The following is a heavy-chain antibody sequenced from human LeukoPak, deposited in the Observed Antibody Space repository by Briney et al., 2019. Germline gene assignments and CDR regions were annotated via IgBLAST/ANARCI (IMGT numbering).Heavy chain of an antibody. CDR2: ISSSGSTI. CDR1: GFTFSNYE. V-gene: IGHV3-48*03. D-gene: IGHD3-10*02. Sequence: GGSLRLSCAASGFTFSNYEMNWVRQAPGKGLEWVSYISSSGSTIYYADSVKGRFTISRDNAKNPLYLQMNSLRAEDTAVYYYAELGITMIGGVWGKGTTVTISS. J-gene: IGHJ6*04. CDR3: AELGITMIGGV.